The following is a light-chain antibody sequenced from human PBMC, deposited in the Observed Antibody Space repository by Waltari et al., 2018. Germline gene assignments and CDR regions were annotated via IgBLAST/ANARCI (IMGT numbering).Light chain of an antibody. CDR2: GAS. Sequence: EIVMTQSPAILSVSPGETANLSCRASQSINRNLAWYQQKPGQAPRLLIYGASTRATDVPARFSGSGSGTEFTLTISSLQSEDFAIYYCQQYSNWSPYTFGQGTKLEIK. V-gene: IGKV3-15*01. J-gene: IGKJ2*01. CDR3: QQYSNWSPYT. CDR1: QSINRN.